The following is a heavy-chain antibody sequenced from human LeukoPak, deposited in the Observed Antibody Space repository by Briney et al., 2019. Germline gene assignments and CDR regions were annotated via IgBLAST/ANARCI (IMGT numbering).Heavy chain of an antibody. Sequence: SGGSLRLSCAASGFTFSSYSMNWVRQAPGKGLEWVAVISYDGSNKYYADSVKGRFTISRDNSKNTLYLQMNSLRAEDTAVYYCAKDRDRYSSGGLGYFDYWGQGTLVTVSS. CDR1: GFTFSSYS. J-gene: IGHJ4*02. D-gene: IGHD6-19*01. CDR2: ISYDGSNK. CDR3: AKDRDRYSSGGLGYFDY. V-gene: IGHV3-30*18.